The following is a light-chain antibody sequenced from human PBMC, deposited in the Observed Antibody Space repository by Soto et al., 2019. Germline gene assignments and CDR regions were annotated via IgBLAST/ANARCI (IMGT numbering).Light chain of an antibody. CDR2: GAS. CDR3: QQYGSSPPTIT. CDR1: QSVSSSY. J-gene: IGKJ5*01. V-gene: IGKV3-20*01. Sequence: EIVLTQSPGTLSLSPGVRANLSCRDSQSVSSSYLAWYQQKPGQAPRLLIYGASSRATGIPDRFSGSGSGTDFTLTISRLEPEDFAVYYCQQYGSSPPTITFGQGTRLEIK.